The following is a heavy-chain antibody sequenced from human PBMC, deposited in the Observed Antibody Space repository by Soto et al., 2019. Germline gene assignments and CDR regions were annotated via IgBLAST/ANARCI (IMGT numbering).Heavy chain of an antibody. D-gene: IGHD6-19*01. CDR3: AKGWGQQWLSNFDY. CDR2: ISYDGSNK. CDR1: GFTFSSYG. J-gene: IGHJ4*02. Sequence: GGSLRLSCAASGFTFSSYGMHWVRQAPGKGLEWVAVISYDGSNKYYADSVKGRFTISRDNSKNTLYLQMNSLRAEDTAVYYCAKGWGQQWLSNFDYWGQGTLVTVSS. V-gene: IGHV3-30*18.